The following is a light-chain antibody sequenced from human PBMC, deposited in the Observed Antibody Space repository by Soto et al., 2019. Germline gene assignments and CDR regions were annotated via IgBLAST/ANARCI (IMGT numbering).Light chain of an antibody. V-gene: IGKV3-20*01. CDR2: GAS. Sequence: IGLTQSTETLYFSPGARATLSCSASQSVSSSYLAWYQRKPGQAPRLLIYGASSRATGIPDRFSGSGSGTDFTLTFSILEPEDFVVYYSQVSGSPLGTFGQGTKLDIK. CDR1: QSVSSSY. CDR3: QVSGSPLGT. J-gene: IGKJ1*01.